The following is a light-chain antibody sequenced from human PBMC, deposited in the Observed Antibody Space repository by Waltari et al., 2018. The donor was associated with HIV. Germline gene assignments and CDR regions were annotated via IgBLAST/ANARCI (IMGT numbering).Light chain of an antibody. CDR3: QQRSNWGLT. Sequence: IVFPPSPATLSLSPGQRPTLSCRASQSISSYLAWYQQKPGQAPRLLIYDASNRATGIPARFSGSGSGTEFTLTISSLQPEDFAVYYCQQRSNWGLTFGGGTKVEIK. CDR2: DAS. J-gene: IGKJ4*01. V-gene: IGKV3-11*01. CDR1: QSISSY.